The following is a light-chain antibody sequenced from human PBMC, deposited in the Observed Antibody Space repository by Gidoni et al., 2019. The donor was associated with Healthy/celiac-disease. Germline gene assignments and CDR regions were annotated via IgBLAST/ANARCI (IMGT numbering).Light chain of an antibody. Sequence: DIQMTQSPSSLSASVGDRVTITCRASHRISNYLNWYQQKPGKDSKLLIYAASSVQSGVPSRFSGSGSGTDFTLTISSLQPEDFATYYCQQSYRTLRYTFGQGTKLEIK. J-gene: IGKJ2*01. CDR1: HRISNY. CDR2: AAS. V-gene: IGKV1-39*01. CDR3: QQSYRTLRYT.